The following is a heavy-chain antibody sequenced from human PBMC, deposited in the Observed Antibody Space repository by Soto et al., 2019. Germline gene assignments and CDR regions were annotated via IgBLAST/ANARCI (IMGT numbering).Heavy chain of an antibody. D-gene: IGHD3-9*01. CDR1: SGSIFSSNW. CDR3: ASPLTMTGTRGFDH. V-gene: IGHV4-4*02. J-gene: IGHJ4*02. Sequence: QVQLQESGPGLVKPSGTLSLTCAVSSGSIFSSNWWSWVRQPPGKGLEWIGETRNSGGANYNPSLKSRVTISVDKSTNQFFLNLNSVTAADTAVYYCASPLTMTGTRGFDHWGLGTLVTVSS. CDR2: TRNSGGA.